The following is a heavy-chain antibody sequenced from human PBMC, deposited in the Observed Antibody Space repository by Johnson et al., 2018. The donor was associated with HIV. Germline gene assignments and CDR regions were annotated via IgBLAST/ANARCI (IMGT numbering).Heavy chain of an antibody. CDR2: IWYDGSNK. Sequence: QVQLVESGGGVVQPGRSLRLSCAASGFTFSSYGMHWVRQAPGKGLEWVAVIWYDGSNKYYADSVRGRFTISRDKSKNTLYLQMSSLRAEDSAVFYCARARYYYDSSGYHDAFDIWGQGTMVTVSS. CDR1: GFTFSSYG. V-gene: IGHV3-33*01. CDR3: ARARYYYDSSGYHDAFDI. D-gene: IGHD3-22*01. J-gene: IGHJ3*02.